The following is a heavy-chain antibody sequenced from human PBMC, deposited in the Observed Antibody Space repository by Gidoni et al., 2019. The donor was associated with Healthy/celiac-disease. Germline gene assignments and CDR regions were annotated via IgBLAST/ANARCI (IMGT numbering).Heavy chain of an antibody. CDR1: GFTFSSYE. V-gene: IGHV3-48*03. Sequence: EVQLVASGGGLVQPGGSLRLSCAASGFTFSSYEMNWVRQAPGKGLEWVSYISSSGSTIYYADSVKGRFTISRDNAKNSLYLQMNSLRAEDTAVYYCARAAWEFNAFDIWGQGTMVTVSS. D-gene: IGHD1-26*01. J-gene: IGHJ3*02. CDR2: ISSSGSTI. CDR3: ARAAWEFNAFDI.